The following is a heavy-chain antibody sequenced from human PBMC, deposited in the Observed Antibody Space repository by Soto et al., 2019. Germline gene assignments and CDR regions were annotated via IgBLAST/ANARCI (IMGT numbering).Heavy chain of an antibody. Sequence: ASVKVSCKASGYTFTNYETIWVRQATGQGLEWMGWMNPNSGDTVYAQKFQGRVTLTRDASINTAYMELSSLTNDDTAVYYCARGRGGHCSGGAWYRFLGPWGQGTLVTVSS. V-gene: IGHV1-8*01. CDR1: GYTFTNYE. CDR3: ARGRGGHCSGGAWYRFLGP. J-gene: IGHJ5*02. D-gene: IGHD2-15*01. CDR2: MNPNSGDT.